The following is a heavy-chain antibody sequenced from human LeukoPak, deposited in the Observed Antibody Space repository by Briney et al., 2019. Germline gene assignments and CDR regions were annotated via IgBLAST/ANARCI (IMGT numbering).Heavy chain of an antibody. CDR3: ARTNPSNWFDP. V-gene: IGHV4-31*03. CDR1: GGSISSGGYY. Sequence: PSETLSLTCTVSGGSISSGGYYWSWLRQHPGKGLEWIGYIYYSGSTYYNPSLKSRVTISVDTSKNQFSLKLSSVTAADTAVYYCARTNPSNWFDPWGQGTLVTVSS. J-gene: IGHJ5*02. CDR2: IYYSGST.